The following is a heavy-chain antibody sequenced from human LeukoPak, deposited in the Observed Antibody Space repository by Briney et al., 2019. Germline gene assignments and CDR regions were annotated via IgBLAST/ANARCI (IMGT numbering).Heavy chain of an antibody. CDR3: ARDARGWSGFDY. V-gene: IGHV4-4*07. CDR2: IYTTGNT. CDR1: GGSISSYY. J-gene: IGHJ4*02. Sequence: SETLSLTCSVSGGSISSYYWSWIRQPAGKGREWIGRIYTTGNTDYNPSRKSRVTMSVDTSKNQFSLNLSSVTAADTAVYYCARDARGWSGFDYWGQGTLVTVSS. D-gene: IGHD3-3*01.